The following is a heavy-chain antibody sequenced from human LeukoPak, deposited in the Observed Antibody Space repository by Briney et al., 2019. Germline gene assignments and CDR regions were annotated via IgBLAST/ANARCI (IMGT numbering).Heavy chain of an antibody. CDR3: ARALGRLSWFDP. CDR2: IYYSGST. Sequence: SETLSLTCAVYGGSFSSSSYYWGWIRQPPGKGLEWIGSIYYSGSTYYNPSLKSRVTISVDTSKNQFSLKLRSVTAADTAVYYCARALGRLSWFDPWGQGTLVTVSS. CDR1: GGSFSSSSYY. J-gene: IGHJ5*02. V-gene: IGHV4-39*07. D-gene: IGHD7-27*01.